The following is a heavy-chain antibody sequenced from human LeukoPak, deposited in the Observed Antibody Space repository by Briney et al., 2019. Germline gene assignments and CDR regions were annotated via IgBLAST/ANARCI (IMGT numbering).Heavy chain of an antibody. J-gene: IGHJ6*03. CDR3: ARADVPDYYYYMDV. CDR1: GYTFTSYD. CDR2: MNPNSGNT. V-gene: IGHV1-8*01. Sequence: ASVKVSCKASGYTFTSYDINWVRQATGQGLEWMGWMNPNSGNTGYAQKFQGRVTMTRNTSISTAYMELSSLRSEDTAVYYCARADVPDYYYYMDVWGEGTTVTVSS.